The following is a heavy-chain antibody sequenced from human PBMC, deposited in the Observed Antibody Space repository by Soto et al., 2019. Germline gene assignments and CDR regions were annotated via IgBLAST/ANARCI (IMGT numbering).Heavy chain of an antibody. Sequence: KPSETLSLTCAVSGGSISSSNWWSWVRQPPGKGLEWIGEIYHSGSTNYNPSLKSRVTISVDKSKNQFSLKLSSVTAADTAVYYCASSSEQQLAYFDYWGQGTLVTVSS. V-gene: IGHV4-4*02. D-gene: IGHD6-13*01. CDR1: GGSISSSNW. J-gene: IGHJ4*02. CDR2: IYHSGST. CDR3: ASSSEQQLAYFDY.